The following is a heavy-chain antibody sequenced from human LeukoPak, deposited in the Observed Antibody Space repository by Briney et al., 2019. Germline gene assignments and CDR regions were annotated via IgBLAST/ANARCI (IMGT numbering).Heavy chain of an antibody. V-gene: IGHV3-74*01. CDR2: INSDGSST. D-gene: IGHD6-25*01. CDR3: STQRGGSPGDY. CDR1: GLTFSSNW. J-gene: IGHJ4*02. Sequence: GGSLRLSCATSGLTFSSNWMHWVRQAPGKGLVWVSRINSDGSSTIYADSVKGRFAISRDNAKNTLYLQMNSLRAEDTAVYYCSTQRGGSPGDYWGQGALVTVSS.